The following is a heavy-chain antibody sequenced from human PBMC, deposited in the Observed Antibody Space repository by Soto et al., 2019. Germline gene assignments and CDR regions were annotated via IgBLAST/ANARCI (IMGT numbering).Heavy chain of an antibody. CDR1: GGTFSTYA. D-gene: IGHD5-18*01. J-gene: IGHJ6*02. V-gene: IGHV1-69*13. CDR2: IIPIFGTA. Sequence: ASVKVSCKASGGTFSTYAISWVRQAPGQGLEWVGGIIPIFGTANYAQKFQGRVTITADESTSTAYMELSSLRSEDTAVYYCARAAYSYGAAYLSYYYGMDVWGQGTTVTVSS. CDR3: ARAAYSYGAAYLSYYYGMDV.